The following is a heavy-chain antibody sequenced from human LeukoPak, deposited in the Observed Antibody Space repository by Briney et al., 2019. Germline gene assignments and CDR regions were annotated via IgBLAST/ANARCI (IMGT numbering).Heavy chain of an antibody. J-gene: IGHJ4*02. CDR1: GGSFSGYY. CDR3: ARGRIGDSSGYYPDY. V-gene: IGHV4-34*01. CDR2: INHSGST. D-gene: IGHD3-22*01. Sequence: SETLSLTCAVYGGSFSGYYWSWIRQPPGKGLEWIGEINHSGSTNYNPSLKSRVTISVDTSKNQFSLKLSSVTAADTAVYYCARGRIGDSSGYYPDYWCQGTLVTVSS.